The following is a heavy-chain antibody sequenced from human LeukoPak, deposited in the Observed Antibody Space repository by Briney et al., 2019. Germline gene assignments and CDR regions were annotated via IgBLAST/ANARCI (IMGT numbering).Heavy chain of an antibody. CDR3: ARETTSYDFWSGYVERFDYYYYMDV. V-gene: IGHV3-7*01. Sequence: GGSLRLSCAASGFTFSSYWMSWVRQAPGKGLEWVANIKQDGSEKYYVDSVNGRFTISRDNAKNSLYLQMNSLRAEDTAVYYCARETTSYDFWSGYVERFDYYYYMDVWGKGTTVTVSS. CDR2: IKQDGSEK. J-gene: IGHJ6*03. CDR1: GFTFSSYW. D-gene: IGHD3-3*01.